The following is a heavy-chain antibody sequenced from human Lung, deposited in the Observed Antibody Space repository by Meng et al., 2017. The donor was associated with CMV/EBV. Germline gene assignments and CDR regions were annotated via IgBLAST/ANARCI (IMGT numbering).Heavy chain of an antibody. J-gene: IGHJ4*02. CDR1: GFTFSSYG. Sequence: GESXKISCAASGFTFSSYGMHWVRQAPGKGLEWVAFIRYDGSNKYYADSVKGRFTISRDNSKNTLYLQMNSLRAEDTAVYYCASRYCSSTSCYNYFDYWGQGXLATVSS. CDR3: ASRYCSSTSCYNYFDY. V-gene: IGHV3-30*02. D-gene: IGHD2-2*02. CDR2: IRYDGSNK.